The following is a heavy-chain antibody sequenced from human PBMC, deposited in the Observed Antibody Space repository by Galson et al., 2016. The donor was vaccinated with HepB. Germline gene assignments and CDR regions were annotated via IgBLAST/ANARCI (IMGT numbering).Heavy chain of an antibody. J-gene: IGHJ6*02. D-gene: IGHD5-18*01. CDR3: ARHGVGIQRGSHHMDV. CDR2: LYYSGST. V-gene: IGHV4-39*01. CDR1: GGSISSSNYS. Sequence: SETLSLTCTVSGGSISSSNYSWGWIRQPPGKGLEWIGSLYYSGSTSYNPSLKSRVSIPVDTSQNQFSLKLSSVTAADTSVYYCARHGVGIQRGSHHMDVWGQWTTVTVS.